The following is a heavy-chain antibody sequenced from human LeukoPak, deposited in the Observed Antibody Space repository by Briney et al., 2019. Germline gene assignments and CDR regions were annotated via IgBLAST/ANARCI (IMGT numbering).Heavy chain of an antibody. Sequence: PGGSLRLSCAASGFTFSSFLMHWVRQAPGKGLVWVSLINNDGSATRYADSVKGRFTISRDNAKNTLYLQMNSLRAKDTAVYFCAKDLTGSIDYWGQGTLVTVSS. CDR2: INNDGSAT. V-gene: IGHV3-74*01. CDR1: GFTFSSFL. D-gene: IGHD3-9*01. J-gene: IGHJ4*02. CDR3: AKDLTGSIDY.